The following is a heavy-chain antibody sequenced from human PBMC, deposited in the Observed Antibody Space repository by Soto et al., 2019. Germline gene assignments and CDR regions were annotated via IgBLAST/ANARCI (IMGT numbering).Heavy chain of an antibody. CDR3: ARGGYRLQWLEGAPDY. V-gene: IGHV1-3*01. J-gene: IGHJ4*02. CDR1: GYTFTTHT. D-gene: IGHD1-26*01. Sequence: QVQLVQSGAEVKKPGASVKVSCKASGYTFTTHTMHWVRQAPGQRLEWMGWINADNGNTKYSQKFQGRVTITWDTSASTAYMELSSLRSEDTAVYYCARGGYRLQWLEGAPDYWGQGTLVTVSS. CDR2: INADNGNT.